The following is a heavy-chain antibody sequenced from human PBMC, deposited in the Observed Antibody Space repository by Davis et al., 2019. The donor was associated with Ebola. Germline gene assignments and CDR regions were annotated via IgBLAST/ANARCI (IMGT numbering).Heavy chain of an antibody. Sequence: SGPTLAKPTQTLTLTCTFSGFSLSTSGVGVAWIRQPPGKALEWLALIYWNDDKRYSPSLKSRLTITKDTSKNQVVLTMTNMDPVDTATYYCAHRYSSAYYGVFEPWGQGTLVTVSS. V-gene: IGHV2-5*01. CDR1: GFSLSTSGVG. J-gene: IGHJ5*02. CDR3: AHRYSSAYYGVFEP. CDR2: IYWNDDK. D-gene: IGHD6-19*01.